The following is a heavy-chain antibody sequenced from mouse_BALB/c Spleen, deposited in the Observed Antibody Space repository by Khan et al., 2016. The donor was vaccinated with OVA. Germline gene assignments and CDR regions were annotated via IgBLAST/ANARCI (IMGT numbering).Heavy chain of an antibody. Sequence: DMVKPGASVKLSCKATGYTFTSYWINWIKQRPGQGLEWIGRISPGSGTPYYQEMFKGKATLTVDTSSRTAYIQHSSRSTEDAAVCFWARENDYGRSHDAMGCWGQGTSVTGAS. V-gene: IGHV1S41*01. CDR1: GYTFTSYW. D-gene: IGHD1-1*01. CDR3: ARENDYGRSHDAMGC. J-gene: IGHJ4*01. CDR2: ISPGSGTP.